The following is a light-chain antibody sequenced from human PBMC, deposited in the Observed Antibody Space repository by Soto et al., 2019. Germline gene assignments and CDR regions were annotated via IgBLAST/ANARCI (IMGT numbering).Light chain of an antibody. Sequence: QSVLTQPPSASATPGQRVTISCSGSSSNIGSNTVNWYQQLPGTAPKLLIYRDNQRPPGVPDRFSGSKSGTSASLAISGLQSEDEADYYCAAWDDSLNGAVFGGGTKVTVL. V-gene: IGLV1-44*01. CDR3: AAWDDSLNGAV. CDR2: RDN. CDR1: SSNIGSNT. J-gene: IGLJ2*01.